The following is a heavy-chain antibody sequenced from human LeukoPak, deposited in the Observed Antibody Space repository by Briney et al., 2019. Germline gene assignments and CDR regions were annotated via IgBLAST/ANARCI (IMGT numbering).Heavy chain of an antibody. Sequence: GGSLRLSCVASGFTFSSYWMHWVRQDPRKGLVWVSRINGDGRNINYADSVRGRFTISRDNAKNTLYLQMNTLRVEDTAVYYCAKGVRSSWYIVVYWGQGTLVTVSS. J-gene: IGHJ4*02. V-gene: IGHV3-74*01. CDR1: GFTFSSYW. CDR3: AKGVRSSWYIVVY. D-gene: IGHD6-13*01. CDR2: INGDGRNI.